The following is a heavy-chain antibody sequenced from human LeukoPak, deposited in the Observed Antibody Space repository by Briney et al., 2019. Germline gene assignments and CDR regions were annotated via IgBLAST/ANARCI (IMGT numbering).Heavy chain of an antibody. V-gene: IGHV1-69*13. J-gene: IGHJ4*02. Sequence: SVEVSCKASGGTFSSYAISWVRQAPGQGLEWMGGIIPIFGTANYAQKFQGRVTITADESTSTAYMELSSLRSEDTAVYYCARDRDYGGNYRYFDYWGQGTLVTVSS. D-gene: IGHD4-23*01. CDR3: ARDRDYGGNYRYFDY. CDR1: GGTFSSYA. CDR2: IIPIFGTA.